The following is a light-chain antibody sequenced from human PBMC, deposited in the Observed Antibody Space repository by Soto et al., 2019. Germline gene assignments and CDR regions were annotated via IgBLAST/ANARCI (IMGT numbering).Light chain of an antibody. Sequence: DILMTQSPATLSVSPGERVTVSCRASQSISTNLAWYQQKPGQPPRLLIYDASTRATGIPARFSGSGSATEFTLTISSLQSEDFGVYYCQQFNGWVKTFGRGTKLEIK. CDR2: DAS. J-gene: IGKJ2*01. V-gene: IGKV3-15*01. CDR3: QQFNGWVKT. CDR1: QSISTN.